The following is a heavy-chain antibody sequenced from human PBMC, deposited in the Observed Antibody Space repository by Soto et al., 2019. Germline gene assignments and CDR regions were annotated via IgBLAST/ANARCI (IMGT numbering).Heavy chain of an antibody. CDR2: IYSGGST. Sequence: GGSLRLSCAASGFAVSSNFMSWVRQAPGKGLEWVSVIYSGGSTYYADSVKGRFTISRDNSENTLYLQMNSLRAEDTAIYYCAKESYNRRTDFDYWGQGTLVTVSS. D-gene: IGHD3-10*01. V-gene: IGHV3-66*01. J-gene: IGHJ4*02. CDR3: AKESYNRRTDFDY. CDR1: GFAVSSNF.